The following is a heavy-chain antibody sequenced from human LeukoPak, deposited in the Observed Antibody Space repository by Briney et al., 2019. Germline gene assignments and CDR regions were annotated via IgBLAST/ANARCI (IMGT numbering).Heavy chain of an antibody. Sequence: SETLSLTCAVYGGSFSGYYWSWIRQPPGKGLEWIGEINHSGSTNYNPSLKSRVTISVDTSKNQFSLKLSSVTAADTAVYYCAMGYAGANFDYWGQGTLVTVSS. CDR2: INHSGST. D-gene: IGHD5-12*01. V-gene: IGHV4-34*01. CDR1: GGSFSGYY. CDR3: AMGYAGANFDY. J-gene: IGHJ4*02.